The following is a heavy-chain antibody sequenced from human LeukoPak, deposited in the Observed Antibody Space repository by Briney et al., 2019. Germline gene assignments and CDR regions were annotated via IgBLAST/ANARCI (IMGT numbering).Heavy chain of an antibody. CDR1: RYTFTSYG. V-gene: IGHV1-18*01. D-gene: IGHD5-12*01. Sequence: ASVTVSCKASRYTFTSYGISWVRQAPGQGLEWMGWISGYNGNTMYAQKLQGRVTLTTDASTSTAYMELRSLRSDDTAVYYCARDWGTGYDLGIGYWGQGTLVTVSS. CDR2: ISGYNGNT. J-gene: IGHJ4*02. CDR3: ARDWGTGYDLGIGY.